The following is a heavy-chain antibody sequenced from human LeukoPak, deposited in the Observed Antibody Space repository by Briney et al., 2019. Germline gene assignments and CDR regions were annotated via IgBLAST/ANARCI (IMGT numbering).Heavy chain of an antibody. Sequence: GESLKISCKGSGYRFSGYWIAWVRQVPGKGLEWMGIIHPGDSDTRYSPSFEGQVTISADTSISTAYLQWNSLQASDTAMFYCARLDTAMILGMDVWGQGTTVTVSS. J-gene: IGHJ6*02. CDR2: IHPGDSDT. CDR1: GYRFSGYW. V-gene: IGHV5-51*01. CDR3: ARLDTAMILGMDV. D-gene: IGHD5-18*01.